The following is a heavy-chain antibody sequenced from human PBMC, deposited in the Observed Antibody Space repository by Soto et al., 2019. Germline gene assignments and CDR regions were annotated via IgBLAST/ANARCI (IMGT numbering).Heavy chain of an antibody. Sequence: QVQLVQSGAEVKKPGASVKVSCKASGYTFTSYYMHWVRQAPGQGLEWMGTNNPSGGSTTYAPKFQARVTMTRYTSTSTFYMELSSLRPEDTAVYYCATEVTVNPAHAFDYWGKGTLVTVSS. CDR1: GYTFTSYY. CDR3: ATEVTVNPAHAFDY. CDR2: NNPSGGST. V-gene: IGHV1-46*03. J-gene: IGHJ4*02. D-gene: IGHD2-21*02.